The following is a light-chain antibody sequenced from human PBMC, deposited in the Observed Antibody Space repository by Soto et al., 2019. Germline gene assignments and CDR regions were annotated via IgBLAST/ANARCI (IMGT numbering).Light chain of an antibody. J-gene: IGKJ1*01. CDR2: AAS. V-gene: IGKV1-39*01. CDR3: QQTYTSVAT. CDR1: QRVDSY. Sequence: DIQVTQSPSSLSASVGDSVTLSCQTSQRVDSYMHWYQHQSGKPPKHLIYAASTLQAGVPSRFSGGGSGTAFSLIITGLQPGDSATYYCQQTYTSVATFGQGTKV.